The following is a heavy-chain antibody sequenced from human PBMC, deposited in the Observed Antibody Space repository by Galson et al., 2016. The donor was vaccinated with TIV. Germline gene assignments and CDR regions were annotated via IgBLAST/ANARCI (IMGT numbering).Heavy chain of an antibody. D-gene: IGHD2-21*01. Sequence: SLRLSCAASGVSVSDNYMTWVRQAPGKGLEWVSLISSAGTTSYTDSVRGRFTISRYNSKNTLYLQMNSLRAEDTAVYYCARERRYCGNECYLYYYYGMDVWGQGTTVTVSS. CDR1: GVSVSDNY. J-gene: IGHJ6*02. CDR2: ISSAGTT. CDR3: ARERRYCGNECYLYYYYGMDV. V-gene: IGHV3-66*01.